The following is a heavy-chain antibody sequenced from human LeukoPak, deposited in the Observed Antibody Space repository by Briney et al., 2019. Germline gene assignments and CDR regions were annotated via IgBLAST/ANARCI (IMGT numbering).Heavy chain of an antibody. D-gene: IGHD2-2*01. CDR3: ARDFDSNCSSTSCYVPHFDY. J-gene: IGHJ4*02. CDR2: ISAYNGNT. CDR1: GYTFTSYG. Sequence: ASVKVSCKASGYTFTSYGISWVRQAPGQGLEWMGWISAYNGNTNYAQKLQGRVTMTTDTSTSTAYMELSSLRSEDTAVYYCARDFDSNCSSTSCYVPHFDYWGQGTLVTVSS. V-gene: IGHV1-18*01.